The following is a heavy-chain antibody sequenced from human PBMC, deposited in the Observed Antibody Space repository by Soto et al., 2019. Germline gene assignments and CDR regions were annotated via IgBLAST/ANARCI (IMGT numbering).Heavy chain of an antibody. D-gene: IGHD6-13*01. CDR2: ISYDGSNK. Sequence: PGGSLRLSCAASGFTFSSYGMHWVRQAPGKGLEWVAVISYDGSNKYCADSVKGRFTISRDNSKNTLYLQMNSLRAEDTAVYYCANSYSSSWDDYYYYGMDVWGQGTTVTVSS. V-gene: IGHV3-30*18. CDR1: GFTFSSYG. CDR3: ANSYSSSWDDYYYYGMDV. J-gene: IGHJ6*02.